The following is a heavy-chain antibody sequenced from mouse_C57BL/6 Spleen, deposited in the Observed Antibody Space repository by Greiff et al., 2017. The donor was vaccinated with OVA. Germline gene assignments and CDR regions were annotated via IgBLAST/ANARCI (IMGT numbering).Heavy chain of an antibody. CDR1: GYTFTSYW. D-gene: IGHD2-1*01. V-gene: IGHV1-55*01. Sequence: QVQLQQPGAELVKPGASVKMSCKASGYTFTSYWITWVKQRPGQGLEWIGDIYPGSGSTTYNEKFKSKATLTVDTSSSTAYMQLSSLTSEDSAVYYCARYGIYYGDYYAMDYWGQGTSVTVSS. CDR2: IYPGSGST. J-gene: IGHJ4*01. CDR3: ARYGIYYGDYYAMDY.